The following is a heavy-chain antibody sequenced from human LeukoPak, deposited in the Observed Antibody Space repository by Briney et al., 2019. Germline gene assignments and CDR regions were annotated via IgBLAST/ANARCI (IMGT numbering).Heavy chain of an antibody. V-gene: IGHV3-23*01. Sequence: GGSLRLSCAASGFTFSSYAMSWVRQAPGKGLEWVSATSGSGGSTYYADSVKGRFTISRDNSKNTLYLQMNSLRAEDTAVYYCAKGRVLWFGELFDYWGQGTLVTVSS. CDR3: AKGRVLWFGELFDY. J-gene: IGHJ4*02. CDR1: GFTFSSYA. CDR2: TSGSGGST. D-gene: IGHD3-10*01.